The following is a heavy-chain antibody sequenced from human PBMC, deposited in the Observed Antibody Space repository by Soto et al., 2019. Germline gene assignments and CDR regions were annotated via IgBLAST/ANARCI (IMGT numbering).Heavy chain of an antibody. J-gene: IGHJ6*02. CDR1: GFTFSSYA. Sequence: GGSLRLSCAASGFTFSSYAFSWVRQAPGKGLQCVSTVSGNGLSTYYADSVKGRFTISRDNSRNTLYLQMNSLRAEDTAVYYCAKVQGSGSGLYYFYYYGMDVWGQGTTVTVSS. D-gene: IGHD3-10*01. CDR2: VSGNGLST. V-gene: IGHV3-23*01. CDR3: AKVQGSGSGLYYFYYYGMDV.